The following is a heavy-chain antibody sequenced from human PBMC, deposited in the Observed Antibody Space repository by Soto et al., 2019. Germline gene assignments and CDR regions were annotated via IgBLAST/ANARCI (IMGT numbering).Heavy chain of an antibody. V-gene: IGHV5-51*01. J-gene: IGHJ5*02. CDR1: GYSFTSYW. Sequence: PGESLKISCKGSGYSFTSYWIGWVRQMPGKGLKWMGIIYPGDSDTRYSPSFQGQVTISADKSISTAYLQWSSLKASDTAMFYCASRSRRGSYYHPWFDPWGQGTLVTVSS. CDR2: IYPGDSDT. D-gene: IGHD1-26*01. CDR3: ASRSRRGSYYHPWFDP.